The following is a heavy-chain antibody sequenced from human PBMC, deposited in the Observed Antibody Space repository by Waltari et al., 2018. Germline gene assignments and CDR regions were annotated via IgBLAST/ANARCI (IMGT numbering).Heavy chain of an antibody. CDR3: ARQTWIQLWLYAFDI. D-gene: IGHD5-18*01. CDR2: IYYSGST. J-gene: IGHJ3*02. V-gene: IGHV4-39*01. CDR1: GGSIRISSYY. Sequence: QLQLQESGPGLVKPSETLSLTGPVPGGSIRISSYYWGWIRQPPGKGLEWIGSIYYSGSTYYNPSLKSRVTISVDTSKNQFSLKLSSVTAADTAVYYCARQTWIQLWLYAFDIWGQGTMVTVSS.